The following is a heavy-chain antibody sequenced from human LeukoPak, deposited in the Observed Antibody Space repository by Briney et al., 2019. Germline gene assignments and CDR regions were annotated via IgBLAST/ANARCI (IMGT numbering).Heavy chain of an antibody. Sequence: ASVKVSCKASGGTFSSYAISWVRQAPGQGLEWMGRIIPIFGTANYAQKFQGRVTITADESTSTAYMELSSLRSEDTAVYYRARVSGDRVGYYFDYWGQGTLVTVSS. D-gene: IGHD7-27*01. CDR1: GGTFSSYA. V-gene: IGHV1-69*13. J-gene: IGHJ4*02. CDR2: IIPIFGTA. CDR3: ARVSGDRVGYYFDY.